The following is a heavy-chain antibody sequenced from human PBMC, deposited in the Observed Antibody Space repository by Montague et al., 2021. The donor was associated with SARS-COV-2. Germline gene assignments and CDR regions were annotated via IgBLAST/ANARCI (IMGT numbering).Heavy chain of an antibody. D-gene: IGHD3-3*02. CDR2: IYTSGST. Sequence: TLSLTCTVSGGSISSGSYYWSWIRQPAGKGLEWIGRIYTSGSTNYNPSLKSRVTISVDTSKNQFSLKLSSATAADTAVYYCAREPFSPLYYYYYGMDVWGQGTTVTVSS. J-gene: IGHJ6*02. V-gene: IGHV4-61*02. CDR3: AREPFSPLYYYYYGMDV. CDR1: GGSISSGSYY.